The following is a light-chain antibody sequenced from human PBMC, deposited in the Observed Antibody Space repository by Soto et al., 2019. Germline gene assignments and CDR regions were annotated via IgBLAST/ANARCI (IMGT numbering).Light chain of an antibody. CDR3: QQYDKWPPT. J-gene: IGKJ1*01. V-gene: IGKV3-15*01. CDR1: QIIRDY. Sequence: EIVMTQSPATLSVSPGERATLSCGGSQIIRDYLAWYQQKPGQAPRLLIHGASTRAPGIPARFSGGGSGTDFTLTISSLQSEDFAVYYCQQYDKWPPTFGQGTKVDIK. CDR2: GAS.